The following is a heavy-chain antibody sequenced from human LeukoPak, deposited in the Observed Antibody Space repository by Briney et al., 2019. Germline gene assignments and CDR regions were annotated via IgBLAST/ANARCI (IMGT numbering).Heavy chain of an antibody. CDR3: AKGYVTTGYFDY. V-gene: IGHV3-23*01. D-gene: IGHD3-16*01. CDR1: GFPFSSYS. Sequence: PGGSLRLSCAASGFPFSSYSMTWVRQAPGKGLEWVSAISGGGSTTFYADSVKGRFTISRDNSKHTLFLQMNSLRVVDTALYYCAKGYVTTGYFDYWGQGTLVTVSS. CDR2: ISGGGSTT. J-gene: IGHJ4*02.